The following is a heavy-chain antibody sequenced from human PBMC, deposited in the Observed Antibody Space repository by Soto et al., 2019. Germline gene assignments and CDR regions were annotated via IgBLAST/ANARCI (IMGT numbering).Heavy chain of an antibody. V-gene: IGHV3-48*03. J-gene: IGHJ4*02. D-gene: IGHD3-10*01. Sequence: GGSLSLSCAASGFTFSRFELHWVRQAPGKGLEWISYISSSGSTAYYASSVEGRFTISRDTANNSVYLQMDSLRAEDTALYYCTRAAWFPYLSFYWGQGALVTVSS. CDR3: TRAAWFPYLSFY. CDR2: ISSSGSTA. CDR1: GFTFSRFE.